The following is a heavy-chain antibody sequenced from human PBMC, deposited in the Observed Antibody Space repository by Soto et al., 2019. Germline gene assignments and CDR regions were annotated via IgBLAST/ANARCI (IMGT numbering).Heavy chain of an antibody. V-gene: IGHV4-59*12. D-gene: IGHD3-3*01. CDR1: GFTISSYY. J-gene: IGHJ4*02. CDR3: ARTGGPIWSGSYIDS. CDR2: IYYSGST. Sequence: SETLSLTCTVSGFTISSYYWSWIRQPPGKGLEWIGYIYYSGSTNYNPSLKSRVTISVDTSKNQFSLKLSSVTAVDTAVYYCARTGGPIWSGSYIDSWGQGTLVTVSS.